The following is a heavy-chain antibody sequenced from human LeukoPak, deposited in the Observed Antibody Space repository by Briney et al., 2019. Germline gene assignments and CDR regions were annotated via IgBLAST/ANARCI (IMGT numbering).Heavy chain of an antibody. CDR1: GFTFSSYA. CDR2: ISGSGGSA. CDR3: AKSGYSYGYGIDY. J-gene: IGHJ4*02. Sequence: TGGSLRLSCAASGFTFSSYAMSWVRQAPGKGLEWVSAISGSGGSAYYADSVKGRFTISRDNSKNTLYLQMNSLRAEDTAVYYCAKSGYSYGYGIDYWGQGTLVTVSS. V-gene: IGHV3-23*01. D-gene: IGHD5-18*01.